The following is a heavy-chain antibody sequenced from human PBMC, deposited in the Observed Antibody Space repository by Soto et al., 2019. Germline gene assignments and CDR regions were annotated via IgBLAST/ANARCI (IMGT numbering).Heavy chain of an antibody. CDR3: ARGWTVVGANYFDY. CDR2: IYYSGST. V-gene: IGHV4-30-4*01. CDR1: GGSISSGDYY. Sequence: SETLSLTCTVSGGSISSGDYYWSWIRQPPGKGPEWIGYIYYSGSTYYNPSLKSRVTISVDTSKNQFSLKLSSVTAADTAVYYWARGWTVVGANYFDYWGQGTLVTVS. J-gene: IGHJ4*02. D-gene: IGHD1-26*01.